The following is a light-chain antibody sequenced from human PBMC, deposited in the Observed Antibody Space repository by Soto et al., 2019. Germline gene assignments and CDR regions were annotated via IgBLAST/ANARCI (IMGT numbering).Light chain of an antibody. Sequence: DIQMTQSPSTLSASVGDRVTITCRASQSISGWLAWYQQRPGKAPKVLIYDASNLESGVPSRFSDSGSGTEFTLTISSLQPDDFATYYCQRYDSYSMYTFGQGTKLEIK. CDR1: QSISGW. J-gene: IGKJ2*01. V-gene: IGKV1-5*01. CDR3: QRYDSYSMYT. CDR2: DAS.